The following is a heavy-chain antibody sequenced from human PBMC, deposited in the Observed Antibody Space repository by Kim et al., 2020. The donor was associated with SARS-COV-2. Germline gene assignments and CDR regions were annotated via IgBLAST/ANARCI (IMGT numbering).Heavy chain of an antibody. J-gene: IGHJ6*01. V-gene: IGHV3-30*18. CDR3: AKSGKAADLYYYYGMDV. CDR2: ISYDGSNK. CDR1: GFTFSSYG. Sequence: GGSLRLSCAASGFTFSSYGMHWVRQAPGKGLEWVAVISYDGSNKYYADSVKGRFTISRDNSKNTLYLQMNSLRTEDTAVYYCAKSGKAADLYYYYGMDV. D-gene: IGHD6-13*01.